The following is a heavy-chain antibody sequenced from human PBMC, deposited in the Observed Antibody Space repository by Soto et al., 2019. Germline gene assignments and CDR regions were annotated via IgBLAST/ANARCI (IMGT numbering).Heavy chain of an antibody. D-gene: IGHD6-19*01. CDR2: IIPIFNSA. CDR1: GGTFNNYA. J-gene: IGHJ4*02. CDR3: VRDVTVASYSWDF. Sequence: QVQLVQSGAEVKRPGSSVKVSCKASGGTFNNYALSWVRQAPGQGLEWVGGIIPIFNSANYAQKFQGRVTSPADGATGTAYMEQGSVRPDDTAVYYCVRDVTVASYSWDFWGQGTLVTVSS. V-gene: IGHV1-69*01.